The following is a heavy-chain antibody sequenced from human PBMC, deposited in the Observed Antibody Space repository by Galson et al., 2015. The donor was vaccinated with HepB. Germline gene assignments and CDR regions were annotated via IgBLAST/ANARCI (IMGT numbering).Heavy chain of an antibody. D-gene: IGHD6-19*01. J-gene: IGHJ4*02. CDR1: GGSISSYY. V-gene: IGHV4-59*01. Sequence: LTCTVSGGSISSYYWSWIRQPPGKGLEWIGYIYYSGSTNYNPSLKSRVTISVDTSKNQFSLKLSSVTAADTAVYYCAREGSGWTFDYWGQGTLVTVSS. CDR2: IYYSGST. CDR3: AREGSGWTFDY.